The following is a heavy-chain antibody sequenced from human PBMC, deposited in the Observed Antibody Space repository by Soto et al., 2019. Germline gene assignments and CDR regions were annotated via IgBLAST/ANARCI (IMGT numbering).Heavy chain of an antibody. CDR2: INPNSGGT. D-gene: IGHD2-2*02. V-gene: IGHV1-2*04. CDR1: GYTFTGYY. Sequence: ASVKVSCKASGYTFTGYYMHWVRQAPGQGLEWMGWINPNSGGTNYAQKFQGWVTMTRDTSISTAYMELSRLRSDDTAVYYCARDHCSSTSCYSAVDYWGQGTLVTVSS. J-gene: IGHJ4*02. CDR3: ARDHCSSTSCYSAVDY.